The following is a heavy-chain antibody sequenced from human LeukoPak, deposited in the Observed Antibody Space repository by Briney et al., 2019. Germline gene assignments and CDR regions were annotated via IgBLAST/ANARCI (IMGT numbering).Heavy chain of an antibody. CDR2: ISSSGSTI. J-gene: IGHJ6*02. V-gene: IGHV3-11*01. CDR1: GFTFSDYY. CDR3: ARVPRDPPGYYGMDV. Sequence: PGGSLRLSCAASGFTFSDYYMSWIRQAPGKGLEWVSYISSSGSTIYYADSVKGRFTISRDNAKNSLYLQMNRLRAEDTAVYYCARVPRDPPGYYGMDVWGQGTTVTVSS.